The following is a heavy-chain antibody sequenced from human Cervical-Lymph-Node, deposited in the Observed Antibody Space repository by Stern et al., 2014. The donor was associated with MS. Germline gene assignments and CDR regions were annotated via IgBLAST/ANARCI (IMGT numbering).Heavy chain of an antibody. CDR2: LYLAGNE. CDR3: AHRAGNIVRGVTFFDY. D-gene: IGHD3-10*01. CDR1: GFSVSTDGEG. V-gene: IGHV2-5*02. Sequence: SGPTLVKPTQTLTLTCTFSGFSVSTDGEGVGWIRQPPGKALEWLALLYLAGNESSSPSLQSRLHNTKDNFQHLDLLVTTNMDPVDTGTYYCAHRAGNIVRGVTFFDYWGQGTLVTVSS. J-gene: IGHJ4*02.